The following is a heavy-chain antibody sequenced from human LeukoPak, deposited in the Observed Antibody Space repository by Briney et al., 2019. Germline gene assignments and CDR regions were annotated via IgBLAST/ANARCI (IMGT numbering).Heavy chain of an antibody. Sequence: GGSLRLSCAAPGFTFSSYSMNWVRQAPGKGLEWVSYISSRSATIYYADSVKGRFTISRDNAKNSLYLQMNSLRAEDTALYYCARGGSYGGYHSYWGQGTLVTVSS. J-gene: IGHJ4*02. CDR3: ARGGSYGGYHSY. V-gene: IGHV3-48*01. D-gene: IGHD4-23*01. CDR1: GFTFSSYS. CDR2: ISSRSATI.